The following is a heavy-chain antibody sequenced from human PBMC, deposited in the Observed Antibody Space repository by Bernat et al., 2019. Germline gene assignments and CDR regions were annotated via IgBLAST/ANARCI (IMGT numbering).Heavy chain of an antibody. D-gene: IGHD2-15*01. V-gene: IGHV3-15*01. Sequence: EVQLVESGGGLVKPGGSLRLSCAASGFTFSNAWMSWVRQAPGKGLEWVGRIKSKTDGGTTDYAAPVKGRFTISRDDSKNTLYLQMNSLKTEDTAVYYCAKDREYCSGGSCYTHYHYFDYWGQGTLVTVSS. CDR1: GFTFSNAW. J-gene: IGHJ4*02. CDR2: IKSKTDGGTT. CDR3: AKDREYCSGGSCYTHYHYFDY.